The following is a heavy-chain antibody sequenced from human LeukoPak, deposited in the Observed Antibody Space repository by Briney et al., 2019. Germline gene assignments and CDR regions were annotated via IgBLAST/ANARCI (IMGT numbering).Heavy chain of an antibody. CDR3: ARPGSITYYYDSSGYAPPDY. CDR2: ISYDGSNK. CDR1: GFTFSSYA. Sequence: PGGSLRLSCAASGFTFSSYAMHWVRQAPGKGLEWVAVISYDGSNKYYADSVKGRFTISRDNSKTTLYLQMNSLRAEDTAVYYCARPGSITYYYDSSGYAPPDYWGQGTLVTVSS. V-gene: IGHV3-30-3*01. D-gene: IGHD3-22*01. J-gene: IGHJ4*02.